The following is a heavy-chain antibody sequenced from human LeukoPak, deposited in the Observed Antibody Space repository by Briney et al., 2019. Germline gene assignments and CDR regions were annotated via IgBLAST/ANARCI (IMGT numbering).Heavy chain of an antibody. D-gene: IGHD2-2*01. CDR2: INPNSGGT. J-gene: IGHJ4*02. Sequence: ASVKVSCKASGYTFTGYYMHWVRQAPGQGLEWMGWINPNSGGTNYAQKFQGRVTMTRDTSISTAYMELSRLRSDDTAVYYCARGHPYCSSTSCYLDYWGQGTLVTVSS. CDR3: ARGHPYCSSTSCYLDY. CDR1: GYTFTGYY. V-gene: IGHV1-2*02.